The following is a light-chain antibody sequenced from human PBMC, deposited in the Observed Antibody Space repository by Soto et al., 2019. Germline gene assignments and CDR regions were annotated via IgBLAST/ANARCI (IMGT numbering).Light chain of an antibody. V-gene: IGKV3-20*01. J-gene: IGKJ1*01. CDR3: QQYDGSPPWT. Sequence: EIVLTQSPGTLSFSPGERATLSCRASQSVSSTSLAWYQRKPGQAPRLLIYGASNRATGIPDRFSGSGSGTDFTLTISRLEPVDFAVYYCQQYDGSPPWTFGLGTKVDIK. CDR1: QSVSSTS. CDR2: GAS.